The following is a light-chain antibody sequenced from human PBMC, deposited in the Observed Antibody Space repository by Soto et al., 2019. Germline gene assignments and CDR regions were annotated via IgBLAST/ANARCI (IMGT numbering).Light chain of an antibody. V-gene: IGKV3-20*01. Sequence: ESMLTQSPGTLSLSPGERATLSCRASQSVSTRYLAWYQQKPGQAPRLLIYGSSISATGIPDRFSGSGSGTDFTLTISRREPEDFAVYYCHHFASSPPAFTFGQGTKLEI. CDR2: GSS. J-gene: IGKJ2*01. CDR3: HHFASSPPAFT. CDR1: QSVSTRY.